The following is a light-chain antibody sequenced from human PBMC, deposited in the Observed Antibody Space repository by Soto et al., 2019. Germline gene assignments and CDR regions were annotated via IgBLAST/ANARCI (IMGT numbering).Light chain of an antibody. CDR2: EVS. CDR1: SSDVGGYNY. CDR3: SSYNSSSIDYV. V-gene: IGLV2-14*01. Sequence: QSALTQPASVSGSPGQSITISCTGTSSDVGGYNYVSWYQQHPGKAPKLMIYEVSNRPSGVSNRFSGSKSGNTASPTISGRQAEDEADYYCSSYNSSSIDYVFGTGTKLTVL. J-gene: IGLJ1*01.